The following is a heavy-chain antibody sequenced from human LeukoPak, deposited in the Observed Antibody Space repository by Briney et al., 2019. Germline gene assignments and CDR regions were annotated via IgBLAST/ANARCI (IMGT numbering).Heavy chain of an antibody. CDR3: ASGPYPAAGTDHQFDY. J-gene: IGHJ4*02. Sequence: PSDTLSLTCTVSGASISSYYWSWIRQPPGKALEWIGYIYYRGSTNYNPSLKSRVTISVDTSKNQFSLKLSSVTAADTAVYYCASGPYPAAGTDHQFDYWGQGTLVTVSS. D-gene: IGHD6-13*01. CDR1: GASISSYY. CDR2: IYYRGST. V-gene: IGHV4-59*07.